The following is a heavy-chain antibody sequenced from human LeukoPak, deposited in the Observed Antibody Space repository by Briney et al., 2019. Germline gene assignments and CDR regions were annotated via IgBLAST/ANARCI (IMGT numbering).Heavy chain of an antibody. V-gene: IGHV3-33*01. CDR1: GFTFSSYG. CDR2: ICYEGSNK. CDR3: ARGHAVTTKFDY. Sequence: PGGSLRLSCAASGFTFSSYGMHWVRQAPGKGLEGVAVICYEGSNKYYADSVKGRFTISRDNSKNTLYLQMNSLRAEDTAVYYCARGHAVTTKFDYWGQGTLVTVSS. D-gene: IGHD4-17*01. J-gene: IGHJ4*02.